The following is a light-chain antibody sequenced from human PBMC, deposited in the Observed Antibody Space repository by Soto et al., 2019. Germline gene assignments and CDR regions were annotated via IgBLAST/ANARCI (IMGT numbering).Light chain of an antibody. CDR3: QQYNSYWA. V-gene: IGKV1-5*03. CDR1: QSINRW. CDR2: RAS. J-gene: IGKJ1*01. Sequence: DIPMTQSPSILSASVGDTVIISCRAKQSINRWLAWYQHKPGKAPKLLIYRASTLENGIPSRFSGDGSGTNFTLTISSLQLDDFATYYCQQYNSYWAFGQGTKVEIK.